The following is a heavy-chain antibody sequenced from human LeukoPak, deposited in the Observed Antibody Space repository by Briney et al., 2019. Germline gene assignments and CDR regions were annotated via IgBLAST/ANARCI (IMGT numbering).Heavy chain of an antibody. D-gene: IGHD1-1*01. Sequence: SETLSLTCAVSGYSISSGYYWGWIRQPPGKGLEWIGSIYHSGSTYYNPSLKSRVTISVDTSKNQFSLKLSSVTAADTAGYYCALNTGPDYWGQGTLVTVSS. V-gene: IGHV4-38-2*01. CDR1: GYSISSGYY. CDR3: ALNTGPDY. CDR2: IYHSGST. J-gene: IGHJ4*02.